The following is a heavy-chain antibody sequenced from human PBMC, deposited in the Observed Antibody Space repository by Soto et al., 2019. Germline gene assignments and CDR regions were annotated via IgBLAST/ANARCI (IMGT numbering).Heavy chain of an antibody. CDR1: AFSLRTYG. Sequence: GLSLRLSCAVAAFSLRTYGFHWVRQPPGKGLEWVAVISPKGPPDSVECRFTISRDNSKDPLYLQMNNLRAEDTAVYYCASDDAFGNENAFDLWGQGTRVTVS. V-gene: IGHV3-33*01. D-gene: IGHD1-1*01. CDR2: ISPK. J-gene: IGHJ3*01. CDR3: ASDDAFGNENAFDL.